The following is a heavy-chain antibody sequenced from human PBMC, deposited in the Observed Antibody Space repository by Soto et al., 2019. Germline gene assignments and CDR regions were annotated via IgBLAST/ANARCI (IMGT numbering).Heavy chain of an antibody. CDR3: ARDRVIYHYDSSGDYSFDY. Sequence: SETLSLTCTVSGGSISSYYWSWIRQPAGKGREWIGRIYTSGSTNYNPSLKSRVTMSVDTSKNQFSLKLSALTAADTAGYSCARDRVIYHYDSSGDYSFDYWGQGTMVKVSS. CDR1: GGSISSYY. CDR2: IYTSGST. J-gene: IGHJ4*02. D-gene: IGHD3-22*01. V-gene: IGHV4-4*07.